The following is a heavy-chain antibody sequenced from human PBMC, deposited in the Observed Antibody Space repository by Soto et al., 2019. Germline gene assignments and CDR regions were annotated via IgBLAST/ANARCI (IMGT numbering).Heavy chain of an antibody. CDR3: ARDEDHGSGLSGGMDV. J-gene: IGHJ6*02. V-gene: IGHV4-31*03. Sequence: QVQLQESAPDLVKPSGTLSPSCKSSGGSFSSDDFFWSWVRQHQARGLEWIGYIYHSGTTYYNPSLQSRITISVDTSKNQFSLKLRSVTAADTAVYFCARDEDHGSGLSGGMDVWGQGTAVTVS. CDR2: IYHSGTT. CDR1: GGSFSSDDFF. D-gene: IGHD3-10*01.